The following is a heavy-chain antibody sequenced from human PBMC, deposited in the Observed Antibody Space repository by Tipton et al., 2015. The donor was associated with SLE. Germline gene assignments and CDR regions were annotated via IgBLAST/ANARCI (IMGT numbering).Heavy chain of an antibody. CDR2: IYYSGST. D-gene: IGHD3-10*01. J-gene: IGHJ6*03. CDR3: ARGRAGVYYFYYVDV. Sequence: LRLSCTVSGGSISSYYWSWIRQPPGKGLEWIGYIYYSGSTNYNPSLKSRVTISVDTSKNQFSLKLSSVTAADTAVYCARGRAGVYYFYYVDVWGKGTTVTVSS. CDR1: GGSISSYY. V-gene: IGHV4-59*01.